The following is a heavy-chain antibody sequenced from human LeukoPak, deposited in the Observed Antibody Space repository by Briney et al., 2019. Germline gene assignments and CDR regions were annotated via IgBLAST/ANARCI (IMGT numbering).Heavy chain of an antibody. J-gene: IGHJ3*02. V-gene: IGHV4-61*05. CDR3: ARYDILTGYGAFDI. D-gene: IGHD3-9*01. CDR2: IYYSGST. CDR1: GGSISSSSYY. Sequence: SETLSLTCTVSGGSISSSSYYWGWIRQPPGKGLEWIGYIYYSGSTNYNPSLKSRVTISVDTSKNQFSLKLSSVTAADTAVYYCARYDILTGYGAFDIWGQGTMVTVSS.